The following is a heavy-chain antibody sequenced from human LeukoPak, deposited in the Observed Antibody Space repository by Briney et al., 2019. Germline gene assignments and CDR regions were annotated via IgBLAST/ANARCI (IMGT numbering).Heavy chain of an antibody. Sequence: GGSLRLSCAASGFTFSSYSMNWVRQAPGKGLEWVSSISSSSSYIYYADSVKGRFTISRDNAKNSLYLQMNSLRAEDTAVYYCARDPHITMVRGVRAFDIWGQGTMVTVSS. D-gene: IGHD3-10*01. V-gene: IGHV3-21*01. CDR3: ARDPHITMVRGVRAFDI. CDR2: ISSSSSYI. J-gene: IGHJ3*02. CDR1: GFTFSSYS.